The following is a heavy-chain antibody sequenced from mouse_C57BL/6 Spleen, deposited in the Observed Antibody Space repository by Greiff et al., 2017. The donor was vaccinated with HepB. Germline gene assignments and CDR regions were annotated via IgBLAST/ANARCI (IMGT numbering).Heavy chain of an antibody. CDR1: GYAFSSYW. D-gene: IGHD2-5*01. J-gene: IGHJ4*01. CDR2: IYPGDGDT. CDR3: ATAYYSNYGYAMDY. V-gene: IGHV1-80*01. Sequence: VKLQESGAELVKPGASVKISCKASGYAFSSYWMNWVKQRPGKGLEWIGQIYPGDGDTNYNGKFKGKATLTADKSSSTAYMQLSSLTSEDSAVYFCATAYYSNYGYAMDYWGQGTSVTVSS.